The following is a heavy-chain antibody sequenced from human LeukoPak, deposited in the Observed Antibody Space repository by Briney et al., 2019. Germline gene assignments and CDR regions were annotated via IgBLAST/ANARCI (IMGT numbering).Heavy chain of an antibody. CDR3: GGVSDQEFDY. CDR1: GFTVSSNY. CDR2: IYSGGST. J-gene: IGHJ4*02. D-gene: IGHD2-21*02. V-gene: IGHV3-66*01. Sequence: PGGSLRLSCAASGFTVSSNYMSWVRQAPGKGLEWVSVIYSGGSTYYADSVKGRFTISRDNSKDTLYLQMNSLRAEDTAVYYCGGVSDQEFDYWGQGTLVTVSS.